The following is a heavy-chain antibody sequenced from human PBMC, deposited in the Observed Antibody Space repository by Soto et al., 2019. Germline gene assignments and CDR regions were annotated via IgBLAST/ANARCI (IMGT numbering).Heavy chain of an antibody. D-gene: IGHD3-10*01. J-gene: IGHJ4*02. CDR3: ARCFMVPVEYFDS. CDR1: GAAIDSHY. V-gene: IGHV4-59*11. Sequence: SETLSLTCTVSGAAIDSHYWSWIRQPPGKGLEWIGQVFYSGSTNYNPSLKSRVTISINTSTKQFSLKLTSVSAADTAVYYCARCFMVPVEYFDSWGQVTLVAVCS. CDR2: VFYSGST.